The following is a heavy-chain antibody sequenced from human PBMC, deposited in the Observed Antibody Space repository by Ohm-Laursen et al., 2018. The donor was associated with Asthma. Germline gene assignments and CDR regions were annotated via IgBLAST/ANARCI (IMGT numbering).Heavy chain of an antibody. CDR2: IKQDGSEK. V-gene: IGHV3-7*05. CDR3: ARMPTHRIVPELNYFDY. J-gene: IGHJ4*02. D-gene: IGHD1-7*01. CDR1: GFTFSSYW. Sequence: SLRLSCSASGFTFSSYWMSWVRQAPGKGLEWVANIKQDGSEKYYVDSVDGRFTISRDNAKNSLYLQMNNLRAEDTAVYYCARMPTHRIVPELNYFDYWGQGTLVTVSS.